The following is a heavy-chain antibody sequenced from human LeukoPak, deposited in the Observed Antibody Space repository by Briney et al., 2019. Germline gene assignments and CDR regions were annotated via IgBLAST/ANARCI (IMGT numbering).Heavy chain of an antibody. CDR3: ARDMIILQS. CDR1: GFTFSTYW. Sequence: GGSLRLSCAASGFTFSTYWMTWVRQAPGKGLEWVANIKQDGSEKYYVDSVKGRFTISRDNAKKSLYLQMNSLRAEDTAVYFCARDMIILQSWGQGTLVTVSS. J-gene: IGHJ5*02. CDR2: IKQDGSEK. V-gene: IGHV3-7*04. D-gene: IGHD3-16*01.